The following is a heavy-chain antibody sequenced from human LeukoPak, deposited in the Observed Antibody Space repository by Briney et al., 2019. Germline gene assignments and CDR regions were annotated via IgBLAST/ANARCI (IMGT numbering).Heavy chain of an antibody. J-gene: IGHJ4*02. D-gene: IGHD2-15*01. CDR1: GFTFGDYG. Sequence: GGSLRLSCTASGFTFGDYGMSWVRQAPGKGLEWVGFIRSKAYGGTTEYAASVKGRFTISRDDSKSIAYLQMNSLKTEDTAVYYCSVNYCSGGSCYMLWGQGTLVTVSS. CDR3: SVNYCSGGSCYML. CDR2: IRSKAYGGTT. V-gene: IGHV3-49*04.